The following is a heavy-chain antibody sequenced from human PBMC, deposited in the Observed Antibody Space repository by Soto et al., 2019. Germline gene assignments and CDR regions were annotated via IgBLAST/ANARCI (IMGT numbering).Heavy chain of an antibody. J-gene: IGHJ4*02. CDR1: GFTFSSYA. D-gene: IGHD3-10*01. CDR2: ISSNGGST. Sequence: EVQLVESGGGLVQPGGSLRLSCAASGFTFSSYAMHWVRQAPGKGLEYVSAISSNGGSTYYANSVKGRFTISRDNSKNTLYLQMGSLRAEDMAVYYCARDGGHDGSGSYYPFDYWGQGTLVTVSS. V-gene: IGHV3-64*01. CDR3: ARDGGHDGSGSYYPFDY.